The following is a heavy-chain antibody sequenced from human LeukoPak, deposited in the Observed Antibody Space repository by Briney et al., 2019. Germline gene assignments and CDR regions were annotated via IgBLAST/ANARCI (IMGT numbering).Heavy chain of an antibody. CDR3: ARECPSSTSCYPQDY. Sequence: GASVKVSCKASGYTFTSYGISWVRQAPGQGLEWMGWISAYNGSTNYAQKLQGRVTMTTDTSTSTAYMELRSLRSDDTAVYYCARECPSSTSCYPQDYWGQGTLVTVSS. D-gene: IGHD2-2*01. V-gene: IGHV1-18*01. J-gene: IGHJ4*02. CDR2: ISAYNGST. CDR1: GYTFTSYG.